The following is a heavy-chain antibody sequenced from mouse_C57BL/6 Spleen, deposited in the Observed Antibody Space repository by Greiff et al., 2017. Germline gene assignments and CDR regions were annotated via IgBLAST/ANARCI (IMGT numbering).Heavy chain of an antibody. CDR1: GYTFTSSG. CDR2: IYPRSGNN. Sequence: QVHVKQSGAELARPGASVKLSCKASGYTFTSSGISWVKQRTGQGLEWIGEIYPRSGNNYYNEKFKGKATLTADKSSSTAYMELRSLTSEDSAVSFCARSRDYGSSYETGGFAYWDQGTLVTVSA. D-gene: IGHD1-1*01. V-gene: IGHV1-81*01. J-gene: IGHJ3*01. CDR3: ARSRDYGSSYETGGFAY.